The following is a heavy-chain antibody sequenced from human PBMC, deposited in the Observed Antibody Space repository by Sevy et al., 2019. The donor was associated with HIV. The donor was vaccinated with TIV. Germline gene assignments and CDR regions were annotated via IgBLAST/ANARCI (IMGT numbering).Heavy chain of an antibody. Sequence: GGYLRLSCAASGFTFSNAWMSWVRQAPGKGLEWVGRTKSKTEGATRDFAAPVKGRLLISRDDSRNTVYLQMNSLKTDDTAVYYCTAGVGASDFDYWGQGTLVTVSS. CDR3: TAGVGASDFDY. CDR1: GFTFSNAW. D-gene: IGHD1-26*01. V-gene: IGHV3-15*01. J-gene: IGHJ4*02. CDR2: TKSKTEGATR.